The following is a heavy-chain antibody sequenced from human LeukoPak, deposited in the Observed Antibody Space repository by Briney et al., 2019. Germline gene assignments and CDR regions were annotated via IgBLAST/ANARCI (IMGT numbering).Heavy chain of an antibody. CDR3: ARYCSTTNCYAFDS. CDR1: GFTFRTYA. D-gene: IGHD2-2*01. V-gene: IGHV3-23*01. CDR2: IGGSSSTS. J-gene: IGHJ4*02. Sequence: GGSLRLSCAASGFTFRTYAMSWVRQAPGKGLEWVSAIGGSSSTSYYADSVKGRFTISRDNSKNTLYLQVNSLRAEDTAIYYCARYCSTTNCYAFDSWGQGTLVTVSS.